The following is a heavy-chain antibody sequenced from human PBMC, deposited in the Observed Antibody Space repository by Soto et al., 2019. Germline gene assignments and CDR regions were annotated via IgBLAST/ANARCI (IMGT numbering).Heavy chain of an antibody. Sequence: SETLSLTCDVSGDSISRGYHWAWIRQAPGKGLEWIASIYHTGTTYYNPSLKSRLTMSVDTSNNQFSLKLSSVTAADSAVYYCARRGRNTMIAQLRHYAMDVWGQGATVTVSS. J-gene: IGHJ6*02. CDR2: IYHTGTT. CDR1: GDSISRGYH. CDR3: ARRGRNTMIAQLRHYAMDV. D-gene: IGHD3-22*01. V-gene: IGHV4-38-2*01.